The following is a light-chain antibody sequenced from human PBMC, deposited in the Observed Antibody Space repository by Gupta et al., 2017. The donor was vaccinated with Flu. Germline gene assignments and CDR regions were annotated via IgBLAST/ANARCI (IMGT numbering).Light chain of an antibody. Sequence: TSSNVVADNYVVAYQQHQGKAAKLMIYDDINRPSGVSNRFSGSKSCNTASLTISGLLDEDDAYFYCSSYSSSSTLVFGGGTKLTVL. CDR1: SSNVVADNY. J-gene: IGLJ3*02. CDR2: DDI. V-gene: IGLV2-14*04. CDR3: SSYSSSSTLV.